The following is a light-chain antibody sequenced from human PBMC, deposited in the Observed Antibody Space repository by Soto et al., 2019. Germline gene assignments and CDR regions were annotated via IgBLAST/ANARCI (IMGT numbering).Light chain of an antibody. J-gene: IGKJ1*01. CDR1: QSLSSS. V-gene: IGKV3-15*01. CDR2: DAS. CDR3: LQYFRCRT. Sequence: EIVMTQSPATLSVSPGERATLSCRASQSLSSSLAWYQQKPGQAPRLLIYDASTRATDIPARFSGSGSGTEFTLTISSLQPEDSAVYYCLQYFRCRTFCQGTKVEIK.